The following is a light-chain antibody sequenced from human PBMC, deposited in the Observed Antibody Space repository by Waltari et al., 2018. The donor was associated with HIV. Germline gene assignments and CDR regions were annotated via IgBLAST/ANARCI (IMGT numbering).Light chain of an antibody. CDR2: ANI. V-gene: IGLV1-40*01. CDR3: QSYDSSLSAYVV. Sequence: QPPSVSGAPGQRVTISCTGTSSNIGAGYDVHWYQQLPGTAPKLLIYANIHRPSGVPDRFSVSKSATSASLAITGLQAEDEADYFCQSYDSSLSAYVVFGGGTKLTVL. J-gene: IGLJ2*01. CDR1: SSNIGAGYD.